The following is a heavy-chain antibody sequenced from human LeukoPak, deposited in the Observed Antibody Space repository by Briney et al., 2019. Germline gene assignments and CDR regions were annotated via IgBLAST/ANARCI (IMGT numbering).Heavy chain of an antibody. J-gene: IGHJ6*03. CDR1: GDSISSYY. CDR3: ARSEVDYYDSSGLSYYYYYMDV. V-gene: IGHV4-59*01. Sequence: SETLSLTCTVSGDSISSYYWSWIRQPPGKGLEWLGYIYYSGSTNYNPSLKSRVTISVDTSKNQFSLKLSSVTAADTAVYYCARSEVDYYDSSGLSYYYYYMDVWGKGTTVTVSS. CDR2: IYYSGST. D-gene: IGHD3-22*01.